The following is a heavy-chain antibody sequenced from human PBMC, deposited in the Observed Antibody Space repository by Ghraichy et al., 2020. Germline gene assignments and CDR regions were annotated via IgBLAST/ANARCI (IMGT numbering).Heavy chain of an antibody. CDR1: GGSISGSGYY. CDR3: ARHVPYSSGWYPFDF. CDR2: IYYSGVT. V-gene: IGHV4-39*01. D-gene: IGHD6-19*01. Sequence: SETLSLTCTVSGGSISGSGYYWGWIRQPPGKGLEWIGTIYYSGVTYYSPSLKSRVTMSVDSSKNQFSLRLGSVTAADTAMYFCARHVPYSSGWYPFDFWGQGTLVTVSS. J-gene: IGHJ4*02.